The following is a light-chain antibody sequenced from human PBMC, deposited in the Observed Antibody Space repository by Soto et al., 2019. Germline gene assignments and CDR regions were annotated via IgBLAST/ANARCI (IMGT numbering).Light chain of an antibody. V-gene: IGKV1-5*03. CDR2: KAS. J-gene: IGKJ3*01. Sequence: DIQMTQSPSTLSASVGDRVTITCRASQSISLWLAWYQQQPGKAPKLLINKASRLESGVPSRFSASGSGTEFTLTITSLQPDDFATYYCQQYSGYPLTFGPGTKVDIK. CDR3: QQYSGYPLT. CDR1: QSISLW.